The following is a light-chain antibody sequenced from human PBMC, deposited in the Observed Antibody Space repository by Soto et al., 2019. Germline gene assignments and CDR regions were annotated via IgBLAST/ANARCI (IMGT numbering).Light chain of an antibody. CDR3: SSYTRSSAFVV. V-gene: IGLV2-14*01. Sequence: QSALTQPASVSGSPGQSITISCTGTSSDIGDYNYVSWYQQHPGKAPKLIIYEVSNRPSGVSNRFSGSKSGNTASLTISGLQTEDEADYYCSSYTRSSAFVVFGGGTKLTVL. CDR2: EVS. CDR1: SSDIGDYNY. J-gene: IGLJ2*01.